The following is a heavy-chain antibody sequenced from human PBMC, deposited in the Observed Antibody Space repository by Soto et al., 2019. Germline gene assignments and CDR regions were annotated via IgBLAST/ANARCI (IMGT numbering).Heavy chain of an antibody. Sequence: VKVSCKASGYTFTSYAMHWVRQAPGQRLEWMGWINAGNGNTKYSQKFQGRVTITRDTSASTAYMELSSLRSEDTAVYYCARDLSSSYYDFWSGYPYGMDVWGQGTTVTVSS. CDR1: GYTFTSYA. CDR2: INAGNGNT. CDR3: ARDLSSSYYDFWSGYPYGMDV. J-gene: IGHJ6*02. V-gene: IGHV1-3*01. D-gene: IGHD3-3*01.